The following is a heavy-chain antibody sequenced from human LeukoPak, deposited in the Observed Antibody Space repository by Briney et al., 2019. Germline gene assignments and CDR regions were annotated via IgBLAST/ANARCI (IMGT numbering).Heavy chain of an antibody. D-gene: IGHD5-18*01. CDR1: GYTFTSYD. CDR3: ARRSGYSYYNWFDP. CDR2: MNPNSGNT. J-gene: IGHJ5*02. V-gene: IGHV1-8*03. Sequence: ASVKVSCKASGYTFTSYDINWVRQATGQGLEWMGWMNPNSGNTGYAQKFQGRVTITRNTSISTAYMELSSLRSEDTAVYYCARRSGYSYYNWFDPWGQGALVSVSS.